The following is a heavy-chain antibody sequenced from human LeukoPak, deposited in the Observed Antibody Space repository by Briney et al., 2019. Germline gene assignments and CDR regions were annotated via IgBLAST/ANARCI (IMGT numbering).Heavy chain of an antibody. CDR2: IYYSGCT. CDR1: GGSISSGGYY. Sequence: SQTLSLTCTVSGGSISSGGYYWSWIRQHPGKGLEWIGYIYYSGCTYSNPSLKSRVTISVDTSKNQFSLKLSSVTAADTAVYYCARTDDSSGYYVGPYFDYWGQGTLVTVSS. CDR3: ARTDDSSGYYVGPYFDY. V-gene: IGHV4-31*03. D-gene: IGHD3-22*01. J-gene: IGHJ4*02.